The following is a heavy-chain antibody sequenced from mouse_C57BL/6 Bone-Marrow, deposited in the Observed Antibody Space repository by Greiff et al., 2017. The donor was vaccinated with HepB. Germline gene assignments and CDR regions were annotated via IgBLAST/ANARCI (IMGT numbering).Heavy chain of an antibody. J-gene: IGHJ1*03. CDR1: GFTFSSYA. D-gene: IGHD2-5*01. CDR2: ISDGGSYT. Sequence: EVHLVESGGGLVKPGGSLKLSCAASGFTFSSYAMSWVRQTPEKRLEWVATISDGGSYTYYPDNVKGRFTISRDNAKNNLYLQMSHLKSEDTAMYYCARGGPTIVTTWYFDVWGTGTKVTVSS. V-gene: IGHV5-4*01. CDR3: ARGGPTIVTTWYFDV.